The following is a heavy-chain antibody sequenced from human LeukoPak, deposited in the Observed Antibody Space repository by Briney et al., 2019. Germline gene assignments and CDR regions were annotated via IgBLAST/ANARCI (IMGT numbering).Heavy chain of an antibody. V-gene: IGHV4-34*01. D-gene: IGHD3-10*01. CDR2: INHSGST. J-gene: IGHJ5*02. CDR1: GGSFSGYY. Sequence: ETLSLTCAVYGGSFSGYYWSWIRQPPGKGPEWIGEINHSGSTNYNPSLKSRVTISVDTSKNQFSLKLSSVTAADTAVYYCARARTYYYGSGSRWFDPWGQGTLVTVSS. CDR3: ARARTYYYGSGSRWFDP.